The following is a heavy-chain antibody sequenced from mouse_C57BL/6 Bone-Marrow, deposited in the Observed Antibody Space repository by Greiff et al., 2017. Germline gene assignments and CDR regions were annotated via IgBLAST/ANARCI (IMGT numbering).Heavy chain of an antibody. J-gene: IGHJ2*01. Sequence: QVQLKESGAELARPGASVKMSCKASGYTFTRYSMHWVKQRPGQGLEWIGYINPSSGYTKYNQKFKDKATLTADKSSSTAYMQLSSLTSEDSAVYYCARYHYGSSYGYWGQGTTLTVSS. CDR1: GYTFTRYS. CDR3: ARYHYGSSYGY. D-gene: IGHD1-1*01. V-gene: IGHV1-4*01. CDR2: INPSSGYT.